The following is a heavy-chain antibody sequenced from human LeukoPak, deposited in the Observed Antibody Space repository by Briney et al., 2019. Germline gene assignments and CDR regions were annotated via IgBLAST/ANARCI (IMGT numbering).Heavy chain of an antibody. CDR3: ARLWLPKGDYYYYYMDV. CDR1: GGSISSSNW. J-gene: IGHJ6*03. D-gene: IGHD5-12*01. V-gene: IGHV4-4*02. Sequence: PSGTLSLTCAVSGGSISSSNWWSWVRQPPGKGLEWIGEIYHSGSTNYNPSLKSRVTISVDTSKNQFSLKLSSVTAADTAVYYCARLWLPKGDYYYYYMDVWGKGTTVTVSS. CDR2: IYHSGST.